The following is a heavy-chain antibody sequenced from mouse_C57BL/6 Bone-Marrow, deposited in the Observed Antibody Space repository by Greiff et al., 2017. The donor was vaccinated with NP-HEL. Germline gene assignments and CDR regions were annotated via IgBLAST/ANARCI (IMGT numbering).Heavy chain of an antibody. CDR2: IYPGSGNT. J-gene: IGHJ1*03. V-gene: IGHV1-76*01. CDR1: GYTFTDYY. CDR3: ARGRYYYGSSWYFDV. Sequence: QVQLKESGAELVRPGASVKLSCKASGYTFTDYYINWVKQRPGQGLEWIARIYPGSGNTYYNEKFKGKATLTAEKSSSTAYMQLSSLTSEDSAVYFCARGRYYYGSSWYFDVWGTGTTVTVSS. D-gene: IGHD1-1*01.